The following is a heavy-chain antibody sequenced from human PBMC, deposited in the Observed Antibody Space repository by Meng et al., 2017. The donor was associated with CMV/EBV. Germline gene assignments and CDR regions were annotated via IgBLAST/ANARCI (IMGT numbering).Heavy chain of an antibody. D-gene: IGHD5-24*01. CDR3: ARARLGVEIGAHPSYYYYGMDV. CDR1: GGTFNTYA. CDR2: TIHLLDSP. J-gene: IGHJ6*02. V-gene: IGHV1-69*05. Sequence: SVKVSCKISGGTFNTYALTWVRQAPGQGFELMGLTIHLLDSPTYAQKFRGRVSITTDESTSTVAMELTSLTSEDTAVYYCARARLGVEIGAHPSYYYYGMDVWGQGTTVTVSS.